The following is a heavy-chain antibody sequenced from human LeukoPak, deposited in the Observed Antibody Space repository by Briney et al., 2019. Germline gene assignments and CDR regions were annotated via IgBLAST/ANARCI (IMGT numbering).Heavy chain of an antibody. D-gene: IGHD6-13*01. J-gene: IGHJ4*02. CDR3: ARYSSSWYSFDY. CDR1: GGTFSSYA. V-gene: IGHV1-69*13. Sequence: SVKVSCKASGGTFSSYAISWVRQAPGQGLEWMGGIIPIFGTANYAQKFQGRVTITADESTSTAYMELSSLRSEDTAVYYCARYSSSWYSFDYWGQGTLVTVPS. CDR2: IIPIFGTA.